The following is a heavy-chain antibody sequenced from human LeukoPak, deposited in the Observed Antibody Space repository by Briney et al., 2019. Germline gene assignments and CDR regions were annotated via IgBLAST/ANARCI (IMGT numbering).Heavy chain of an antibody. Sequence: PGGSLRLSCAASGFIVSSDHMSWVRQAPGKGLEWVSFIYSGGGTFYADSVKGRFTISRDNSKDTLYLQMNSLRAEDTAVYYCARDYGDYYFDYWGQGTLVTVSS. V-gene: IGHV3-66*01. CDR3: ARDYGDYYFDY. CDR2: IYSGGGT. J-gene: IGHJ4*02. CDR1: GFIVSSDH. D-gene: IGHD4-17*01.